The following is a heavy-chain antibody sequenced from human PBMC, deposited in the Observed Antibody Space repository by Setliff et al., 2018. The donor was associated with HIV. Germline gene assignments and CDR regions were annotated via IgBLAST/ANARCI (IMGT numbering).Heavy chain of an antibody. V-gene: IGHV4-59*11. CDR2: IYTTGST. Sequence: SETLSLTCTVSGGSMSTHYWSWIRQTPGKGLEWIGHIYTTGSTHYNPSLRSRVTISIDTSKSHFSLRLKSVTAADTALYYCASGSPFDGFDMWGQGTMVTISS. CDR1: GGSMSTHY. J-gene: IGHJ3*02. D-gene: IGHD1-26*01. CDR3: ASGSPFDGFDM.